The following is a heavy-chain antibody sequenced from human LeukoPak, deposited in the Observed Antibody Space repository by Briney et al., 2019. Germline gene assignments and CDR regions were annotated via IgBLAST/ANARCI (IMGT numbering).Heavy chain of an antibody. J-gene: IGHJ6*02. D-gene: IGHD1-1*01. CDR1: GGAISSYY. CDR3: ARDAGHQLSRRNYYAMDV. CDR2: MYYRGST. Sequence: PSETLSLTCTVSGGAISSYYWSWIRQPPGKGLEWIGSMYYRGSTYYNPSLKSRVTISVDTSKNQFSLTLSSVTAADTAVYYCARDAGHQLSRRNYYAMDVWGQGTTVTVSS. V-gene: IGHV4-39*07.